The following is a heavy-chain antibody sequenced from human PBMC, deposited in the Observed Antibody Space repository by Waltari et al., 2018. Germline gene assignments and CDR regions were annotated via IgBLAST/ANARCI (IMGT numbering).Heavy chain of an antibody. CDR3: ARGFSSWGTFEY. CDR1: GFTLSDYG. D-gene: IGHD6-13*01. Sequence: QVHLVESGGGVVQPGRSLRLSCAASGFTLSDYGMHWVRQAPGKGLEWVADMSYDRSNKHYVDSVKGRVTLSRDDSKNTLYLQMNSLTTEDTAVYYCARGFSSWGTFEYWGQGTLVTVSS. V-gene: IGHV3-30*04. CDR2: MSYDRSNK. J-gene: IGHJ4*02.